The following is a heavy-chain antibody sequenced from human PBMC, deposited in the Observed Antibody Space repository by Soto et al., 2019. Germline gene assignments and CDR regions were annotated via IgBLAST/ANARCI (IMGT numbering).Heavy chain of an antibody. CDR1: GYSFSNFY. CDR3: ARSAGNAGRFSEY. CDR2: IDPSSGTT. D-gene: IGHD2-15*01. V-gene: IGHV1-46*01. J-gene: IGHJ4*02. Sequence: ASVKVSCKPSGYSFSNFYVHWVRQAPGQGLEWMGIIDPSSGTTSYTQKFQERVTMTRDTSMSTVYMELSRLRSEDTAVYYCARSAGNAGRFSEYWGQGTVVTVSS.